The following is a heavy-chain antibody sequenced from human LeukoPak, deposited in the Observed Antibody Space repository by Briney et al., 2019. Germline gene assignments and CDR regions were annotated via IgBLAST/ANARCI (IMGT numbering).Heavy chain of an antibody. D-gene: IGHD3-22*01. V-gene: IGHV3-74*01. CDR2: IKGDGSET. Sequence: PGGSLRLSCAASGFTLKNHWMHWVRQAPGKGLVWVSRIKGDGSETSDADSVKGRFTISRDNAKNTLNLQMNSLRAEDTAVYYCARDLGQYYDTSDNWFDPWGQGTLVTVSS. CDR3: ARDLGQYYDTSDNWFDP. CDR1: GFTLKNHW. J-gene: IGHJ5*02.